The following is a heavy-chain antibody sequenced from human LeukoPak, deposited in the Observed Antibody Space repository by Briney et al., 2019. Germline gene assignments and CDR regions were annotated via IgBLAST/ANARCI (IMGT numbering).Heavy chain of an antibody. CDR3: ARGLTGANDAFDI. J-gene: IGHJ3*02. V-gene: IGHV3-66*02. Sequence: QPGGSLRLSCAASGFTVSSNYMSWVRQAPGKGLEWVSVIYSGGGTYYADSVKGRFTISRDNSKNTLYLQMNSLRAEDTAVYYCARGLTGANDAFDIWGQGTMVTVSS. CDR1: GFTVSSNY. D-gene: IGHD7-27*01. CDR2: IYSGGGT.